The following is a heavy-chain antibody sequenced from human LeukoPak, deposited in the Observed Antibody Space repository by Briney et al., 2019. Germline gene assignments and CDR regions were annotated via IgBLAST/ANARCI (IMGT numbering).Heavy chain of an antibody. CDR2: IYYSGST. J-gene: IGHJ6*02. V-gene: IGHV4-39*07. CDR3: ARESIVVVLNYYYGMDV. D-gene: IGHD3-22*01. Sequence: SETLSLTCTVSGGSISSYYWGWIRQPPGKGLEWIGSIYYSGSTYYNPSLKSRVTISVDTSKNQFSLKLSSVTAADTAVYYCARESIVVVLNYYYGMDVWGQGTTVTVSS. CDR1: GGSISSYY.